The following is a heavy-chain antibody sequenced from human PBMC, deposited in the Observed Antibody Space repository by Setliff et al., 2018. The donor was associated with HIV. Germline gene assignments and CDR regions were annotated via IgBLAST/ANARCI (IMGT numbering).Heavy chain of an antibody. Sequence: ASVKVSCKASSNTFINDVFNWVRQAPGQGLEWMGWISVYNGKGNYAQKFQDGISMTTDTSTSTVYMELRSLVSDDTAVYYCARRATTGDYHHFFDFWGQGTLVTVSS. J-gene: IGHJ4*02. D-gene: IGHD4-17*01. CDR1: SNTFINDV. V-gene: IGHV1-18*04. CDR3: ARRATTGDYHHFFDF. CDR2: ISVYNGKG.